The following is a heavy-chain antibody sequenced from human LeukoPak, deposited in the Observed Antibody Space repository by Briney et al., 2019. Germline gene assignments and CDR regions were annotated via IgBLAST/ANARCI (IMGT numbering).Heavy chain of an antibody. V-gene: IGHV1-69*13. CDR3: ARDIVVVPAAPLDYYYYYMDV. Sequence: SVKVSCKASGGTFSSYAISWVRQAPGQGLEWMGGIIPIFGTANYAQKFQGRVTITADESTSTAYMELSGLRSEDTAVYYCARDIVVVPAAPLDYYYYYMDVWGKGTTVTVSS. CDR1: GGTFSSYA. CDR2: IIPIFGTA. D-gene: IGHD2-2*01. J-gene: IGHJ6*03.